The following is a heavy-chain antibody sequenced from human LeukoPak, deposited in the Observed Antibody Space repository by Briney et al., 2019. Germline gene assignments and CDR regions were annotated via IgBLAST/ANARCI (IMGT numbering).Heavy chain of an antibody. D-gene: IGHD2-2*01. J-gene: IGHJ4*02. Sequence: GGSLRLSCAASGFTFSSYWMHWVRQAPGKGLVWVSRTNSDGSSTSYADSVKGRFTISRDNAKNTLYLQMNSLRAEDTVVYYCAKVVPAASHFDYWGQGTLVTVSS. V-gene: IGHV3-74*01. CDR1: GFTFSSYW. CDR3: AKVVPAASHFDY. CDR2: TNSDGSST.